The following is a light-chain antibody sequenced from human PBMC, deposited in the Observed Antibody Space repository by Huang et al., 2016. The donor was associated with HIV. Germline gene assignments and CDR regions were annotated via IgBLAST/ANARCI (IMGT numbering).Light chain of an antibody. V-gene: IGKV1-39*01. Sequence: DIQMTQSPSSLSASVGDRVTITCRASQSISSYLNWYQQKPGTAPKVLIYAATSLQSGVPSRFIGSGAGTDFTLTINNLQPEDSATYYCQQTYITPLTFGQGTKLEIK. CDR3: QQTYITPLT. J-gene: IGKJ2*01. CDR2: AAT. CDR1: QSISSY.